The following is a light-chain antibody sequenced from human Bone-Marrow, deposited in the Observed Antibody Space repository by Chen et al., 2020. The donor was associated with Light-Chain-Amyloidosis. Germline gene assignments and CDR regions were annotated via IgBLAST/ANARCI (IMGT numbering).Light chain of an antibody. CDR1: DLPTKY. CDR3: QSADSSGTYEVI. V-gene: IGLV3-25*03. Sequence: SYELTQPPSVSVSPGQTARITCSGDDLPTKYAYWYQQKPGQAPVLVIHRDTERPSGISERFSGSSSATTATFTISGVQAEDEADYLCQSADSSGTYEVIFGGGTKLTVL. J-gene: IGLJ2*01. CDR2: RDT.